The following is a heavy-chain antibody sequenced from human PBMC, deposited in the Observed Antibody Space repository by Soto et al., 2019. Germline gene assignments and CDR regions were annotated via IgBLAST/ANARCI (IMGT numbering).Heavy chain of an antibody. CDR2: IQSGGPT. CDR1: GFTVSSKY. CDR3: ATLVSPQSPLFDY. Sequence: GGSLRLSCAASGFTVSSKYMSWVRQAPGKGLEWVSLIQSGGPTYYADSVKGRFTISRDNSKNTLYLQMNSLRAEDTAVYYCATLVSPQSPLFDYWGQGTLVTVSS. J-gene: IGHJ4*02. D-gene: IGHD3-9*01. V-gene: IGHV3-66*01.